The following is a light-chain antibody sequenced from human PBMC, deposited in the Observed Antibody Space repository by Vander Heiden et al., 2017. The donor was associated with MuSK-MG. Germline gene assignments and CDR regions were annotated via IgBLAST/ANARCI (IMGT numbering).Light chain of an antibody. J-gene: IGKJ1*01. CDR3: HQYGDSPRT. CDR2: DGS. Sequence: EIVLTQSPGTLSLSPGERATLSCRTSQSLSSRYLAWYQQKPGQAPRLLIYDGSSRTAATPDRFSGSGSGTDFTLSISRLEAEDFAVYYCHQYGDSPRTFGQGTKVEI. V-gene: IGKV3-20*01. CDR1: QSLSSRY.